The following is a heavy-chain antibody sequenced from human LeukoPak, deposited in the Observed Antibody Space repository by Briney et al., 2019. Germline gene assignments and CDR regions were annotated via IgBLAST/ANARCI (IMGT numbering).Heavy chain of an antibody. J-gene: IGHJ4*02. CDR3: ARRWRAYYDGSGHYFFDY. CDR2: INPNSGGT. Sequence: ASVKVSCKASGYTFTGYYMHWVRQAPGQGLEWMGWINPNSGGTNYAQKFQGRVAMTRDTSINTAYMELSRLRSDDTAVYYCARRWRAYYDGSGHYFFDYWGQGTLVTVSS. D-gene: IGHD3-22*01. CDR1: GYTFTGYY. V-gene: IGHV1-2*02.